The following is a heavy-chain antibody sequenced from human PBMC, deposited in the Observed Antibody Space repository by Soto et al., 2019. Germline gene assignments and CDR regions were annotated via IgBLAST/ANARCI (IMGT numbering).Heavy chain of an antibody. D-gene: IGHD4-17*01. CDR1: GDSFSSGDYK. Sequence: QVQLQESGPGLVKPSQTLSLTCTVSGDSFSSGDYKWSWIRQPPGKGLEWIGYTYYSGYTYNNPSLKSRLTMSVDTSKNQFSLKLNSVTAADTAVYYCARSGAYVAFDYWGQGTLVTVS. CDR2: TYYSGYT. V-gene: IGHV4-30-4*01. CDR3: ARSGAYVAFDY. J-gene: IGHJ4*02.